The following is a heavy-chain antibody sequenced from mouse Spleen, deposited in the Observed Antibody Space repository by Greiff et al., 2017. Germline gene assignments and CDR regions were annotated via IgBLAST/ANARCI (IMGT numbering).Heavy chain of an antibody. Sequence: PEQGLEWIGRIDPEDGDTEYAPKFQGKATMTADTSSNTAYLQLSSLTSEDTAVYYCTTGITPWFAYWGQGTLVTVSA. CDR2: IDPEDGDT. V-gene: IGHV14-1*01. CDR3: TTGITPWFAY. D-gene: IGHD2-4*01. J-gene: IGHJ3*01.